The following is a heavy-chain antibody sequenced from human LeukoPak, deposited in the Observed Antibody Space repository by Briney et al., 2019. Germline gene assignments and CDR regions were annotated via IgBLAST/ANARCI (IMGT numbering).Heavy chain of an antibody. J-gene: IGHJ4*02. V-gene: IGHV3-23*01. D-gene: IGHD1-26*01. Sequence: ETLSLTCTVSGGSIGSYYWSWVRQAPEKGLEWVATISGSGGGTYYADSVKGRFTISRDDSKNTLYLQMNSLRAEDMAVYYCAKDLGRYRNNYFDYWGQGTLVTVSS. CDR3: AKDLGRYRNNYFDY. CDR1: GGSIGSYY. CDR2: ISGSGGGT.